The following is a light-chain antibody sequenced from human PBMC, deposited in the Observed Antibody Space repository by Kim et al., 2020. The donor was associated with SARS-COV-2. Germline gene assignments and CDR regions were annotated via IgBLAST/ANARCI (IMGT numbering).Light chain of an antibody. Sequence: PGERVILSCRASQSVSSSYLTWYQQKPGQAPRLLIYGASTRATGIPARFSGSGSGTDFTLTISSLQPEDFAGYYCQQDYNLPMYTFGQGTKLEI. J-gene: IGKJ2*01. CDR1: QSVSSSY. CDR2: GAS. CDR3: QQDYNLPMYT. V-gene: IGKV3D-7*01.